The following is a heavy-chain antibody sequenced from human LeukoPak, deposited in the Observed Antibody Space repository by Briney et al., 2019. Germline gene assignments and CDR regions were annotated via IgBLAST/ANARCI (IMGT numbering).Heavy chain of an antibody. Sequence: SKILSLTCTVSGASISSGGYSWSWIRQPPGKGLEWIGYIYYSGSTNYNPSLKSRVTISVDTSKNQFSLKLSSVTAADTAVYYCARHKEVTIFGVPVRSYGMDVWGQGTTVTVSS. CDR3: ARHKEVTIFGVPVRSYGMDV. D-gene: IGHD3-3*01. V-gene: IGHV4-61*08. J-gene: IGHJ6*02. CDR2: IYYSGST. CDR1: GASISSGGYS.